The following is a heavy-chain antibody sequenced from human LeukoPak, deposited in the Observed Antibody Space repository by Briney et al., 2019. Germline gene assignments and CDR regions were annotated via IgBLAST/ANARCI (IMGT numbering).Heavy chain of an antibody. CDR3: ARTPGYDFWSGYLHWFDP. Sequence: SETLSLTCAVYGGSFSGYYWSWIRQPPGKGLEWIGEINHSGSTNYNPSLKSRVTISVDTSKNQFSLKLSSVTAADTAVYYCARTPGYDFWSGYLHWFDPWGQGTLVTVSS. D-gene: IGHD3-3*01. V-gene: IGHV4-34*01. J-gene: IGHJ5*02. CDR1: GGSFSGYY. CDR2: INHSGST.